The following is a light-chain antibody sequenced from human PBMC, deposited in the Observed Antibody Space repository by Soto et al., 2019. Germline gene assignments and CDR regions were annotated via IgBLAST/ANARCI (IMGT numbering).Light chain of an antibody. CDR3: QQYDSLPPT. CDR2: DAS. CDR1: QDISNS. Sequence: DIQMTQSPSSLSASVGDRVTFTCQASQDISNSLNWYQQKPGKAPKLLIYDASNLEVGVPIRFRGSGSGTEFTFTIRNLQPEDFATYYCQQYDSLPPTFGLGTRLEMK. V-gene: IGKV1-33*01. J-gene: IGKJ2*01.